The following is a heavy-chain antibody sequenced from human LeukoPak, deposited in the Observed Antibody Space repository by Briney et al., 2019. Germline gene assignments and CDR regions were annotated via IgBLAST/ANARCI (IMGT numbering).Heavy chain of an antibody. J-gene: IGHJ4*02. Sequence: GGSLRLSCAASGFTFSSYGMSWVRQAPGKGLEWVSAISGSGGSTYYADSVKGRFTISRDNSKNTLYLQMNSLRAEDTAVYYCAKRSGSRQGYFDYWGQGTLVTVSS. D-gene: IGHD3-3*01. CDR2: ISGSGGST. V-gene: IGHV3-23*01. CDR1: GFTFSSYG. CDR3: AKRSGSRQGYFDY.